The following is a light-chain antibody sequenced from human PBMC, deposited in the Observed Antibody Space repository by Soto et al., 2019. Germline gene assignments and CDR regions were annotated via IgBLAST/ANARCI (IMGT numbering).Light chain of an antibody. Sequence: QSVLTQPRSVSGSPGQSVTISCTGTSSDVGGYNYVSWYQQHPGKAPKLMIYDVSKRPSGVPDRFSGSKSGNTASLTISGLQAEDEADYYCCSYAGSYGFEFGGGTKLTVL. CDR3: CSYAGSYGFE. V-gene: IGLV2-11*01. J-gene: IGLJ3*02. CDR1: SSDVGGYNY. CDR2: DVS.